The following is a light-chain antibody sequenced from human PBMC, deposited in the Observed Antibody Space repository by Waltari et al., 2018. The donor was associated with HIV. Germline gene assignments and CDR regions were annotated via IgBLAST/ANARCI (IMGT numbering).Light chain of an antibody. V-gene: IGLV1-51*02. Sequence: QSVLTQPPSVSAASGQKLTIPCYGNSSNIAKNYVSWYQHLPGTAPKLLIYENNRRPSRISNRFSGSKSATSATLGITGLQTEDEGDYYCATWDSRLNLEMFGGGTKLTVL. J-gene: IGLJ3*02. CDR3: ATWDSRLNLEM. CDR2: ENN. CDR1: SSNIAKNY.